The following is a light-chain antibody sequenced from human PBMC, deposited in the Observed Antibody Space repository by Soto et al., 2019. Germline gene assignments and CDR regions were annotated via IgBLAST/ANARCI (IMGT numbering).Light chain of an antibody. Sequence: QSVLTQPPSVSGPPGQRVSISCTGRSSNIGAGYNVHWYQQLPVTAPKLLIYDNNNRPLGYPDRFSGSKSGTSASLAITGLQAEDEADYYCQSYDTSLSGFYVFGTGTKVTVL. CDR1: SSNIGAGYN. V-gene: IGLV1-40*01. J-gene: IGLJ1*01. CDR2: DNN. CDR3: QSYDTSLSGFYV.